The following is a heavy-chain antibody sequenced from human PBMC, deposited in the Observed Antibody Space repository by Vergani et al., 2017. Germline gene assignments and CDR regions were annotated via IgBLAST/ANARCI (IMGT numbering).Heavy chain of an antibody. D-gene: IGHD3-22*01. CDR2: INWNGGST. CDR3: ARKHISNYYDSSGYYYMGYYYGMDV. Sequence: EVQLVESGGGVVRPGGSLRLSCAASGFTFDDYGMSWVRQAPGKGLEWVSGINWNGGSTGYADSVKGRFTISRDNAKNSLYLQMNSLRAEDTAVYYCARKHISNYYDSSGYYYMGYYYGMDVWGQGP. CDR1: GFTFDDYG. V-gene: IGHV3-20*04. J-gene: IGHJ6*02.